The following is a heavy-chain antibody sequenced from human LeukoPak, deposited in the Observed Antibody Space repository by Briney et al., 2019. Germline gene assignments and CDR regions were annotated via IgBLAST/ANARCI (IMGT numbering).Heavy chain of an antibody. V-gene: IGHV4-4*07. CDR2: VYGSGIT. D-gene: IGHD3-22*01. CDR3: ARVYYYDNSGYGKDYFDY. J-gene: IGHJ4*02. Sequence: SETLSLTCTVSGGSISTNYWSWIRQPAGKGLEWIGRVYGSGITNYNPSLKSRVTMSVDTSKNQFSLKLSSVTAADTAVYYCARVYYYDNSGYGKDYFDYWGQGTLVTVSS. CDR1: GGSISTNY.